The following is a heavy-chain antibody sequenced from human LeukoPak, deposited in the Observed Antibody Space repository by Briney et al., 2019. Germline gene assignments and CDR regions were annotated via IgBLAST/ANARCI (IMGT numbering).Heavy chain of an antibody. Sequence: PSETLSLTCTVSGGSISSYYWSWIRQPPGKGLEWIGYIYYSGSTNYNPSLKSRVTISVDTSKNQFSLKLSSVTVADTAVYFCARVGRFGELNHIAPHYYYYYMDVWGKGTTVTISS. V-gene: IGHV4-59*01. CDR2: IYYSGST. D-gene: IGHD3-10*01. CDR1: GGSISSYY. CDR3: ARVGRFGELNHIAPHYYYYYMDV. J-gene: IGHJ6*03.